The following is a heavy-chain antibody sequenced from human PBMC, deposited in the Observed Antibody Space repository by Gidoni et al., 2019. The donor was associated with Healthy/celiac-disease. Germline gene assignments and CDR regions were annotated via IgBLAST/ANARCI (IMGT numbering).Heavy chain of an antibody. D-gene: IGHD4-17*01. V-gene: IGHV3-23*01. Sequence: EVQLLESGGGWVQPGGSLRLPCAASCFSFSSYAMSWVRQAPGKGLEWVSAISGSGGSTYYADSVKGRFTISRDNSKNTLYLKMNSLRAEDTAVYYCAKGNYGGNAYYMDVWGKGTTVTVSS. CDR1: CFSFSSYA. CDR3: AKGNYGGNAYYMDV. J-gene: IGHJ6*03. CDR2: ISGSGGST.